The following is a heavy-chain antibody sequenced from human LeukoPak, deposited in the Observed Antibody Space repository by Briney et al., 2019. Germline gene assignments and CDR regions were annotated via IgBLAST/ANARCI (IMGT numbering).Heavy chain of an antibody. V-gene: IGHV3-43*02. Sequence: TGGSLRLSCAASGFTFDDYATHWVRQAPGKGLEWVSLISGDGGSTYYADSVKGRFTISRDNSKNSLYLQMNSLRTEDTALYYCAKDIGWELHDAFDIWGQGTMVTVSS. CDR1: GFTFDDYA. J-gene: IGHJ3*02. CDR2: ISGDGGST. CDR3: AKDIGWELHDAFDI. D-gene: IGHD1-26*01.